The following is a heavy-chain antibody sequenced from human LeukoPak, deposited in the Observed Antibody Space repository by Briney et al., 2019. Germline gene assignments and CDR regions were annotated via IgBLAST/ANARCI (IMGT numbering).Heavy chain of an antibody. CDR2: ISSSSSYT. CDR1: GFTFSDYY. J-gene: IGHJ4*02. CDR3: AKDLVGQLADDFDY. D-gene: IGHD6-6*01. Sequence: PGGSLRLSCAASGFTFSDYYMSWIRQAPGKGLEWVSYISSSSSYTNYADSVKGRFTISRDNAKNSLYLQMNSLRAEDTAVYYCAKDLVGQLADDFDYWGQGTLVTVSS. V-gene: IGHV3-11*05.